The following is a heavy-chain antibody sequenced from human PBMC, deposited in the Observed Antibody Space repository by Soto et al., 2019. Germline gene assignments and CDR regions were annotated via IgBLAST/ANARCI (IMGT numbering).Heavy chain of an antibody. J-gene: IGHJ4*02. Sequence: PGGSLRLSCAASGFTFSSYAMSWVRQAPGKGLEWVSAISGSGGSTYYADSVKGRFTISRDNSKNTLYLQMNSLRAEDTAVYYCAKDSPSAGRPLPKYSFDYWGQGTLVTVSS. CDR2: ISGSGGST. CDR1: GFTFSSYA. CDR3: AKDSPSAGRPLPKYSFDY. D-gene: IGHD2-15*01. V-gene: IGHV3-23*01.